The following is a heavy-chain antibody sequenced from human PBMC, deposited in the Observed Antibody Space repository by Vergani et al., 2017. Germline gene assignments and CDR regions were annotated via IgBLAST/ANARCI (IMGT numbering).Heavy chain of an antibody. Sequence: EVQLVESGGGLVQPGGSLRLSCAASGFTFSRYSMNWVRQAPGRGLEWVSFISTTGGTIYYADSVKGRFTISRDNAKNSLYLQMNSLRAEDTAVYYCAKWAGYESSGYWQGPFDYWGQGTLVTVSS. V-gene: IGHV3-48*01. CDR3: AKWAGYESSGYWQGPFDY. J-gene: IGHJ4*02. CDR1: GFTFSRYS. D-gene: IGHD3-22*01. CDR2: ISTTGGTI.